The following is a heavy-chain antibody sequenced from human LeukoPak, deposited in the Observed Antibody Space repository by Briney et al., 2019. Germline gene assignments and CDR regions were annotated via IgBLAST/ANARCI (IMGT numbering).Heavy chain of an antibody. CDR2: IYPGDSDT. D-gene: IGHD5-18*01. J-gene: IGHJ1*01. Sequence: GESLKISCKGSGYSFTSYWIGWVRQMPGKGPEWMGLIYPGDSDTRYSPSFQGQVTISADKSISTAYLQWNSLKASDTAMYYCARRGSREYFQTWGQGTLVTVSS. V-gene: IGHV5-51*01. CDR1: GYSFTSYW. CDR3: ARRGSREYFQT.